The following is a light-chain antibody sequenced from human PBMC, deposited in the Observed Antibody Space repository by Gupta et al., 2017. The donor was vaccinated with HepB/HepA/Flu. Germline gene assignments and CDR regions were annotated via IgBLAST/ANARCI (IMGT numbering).Light chain of an antibody. CDR2: SNS. Sequence: QSVLTQPPSASGTPGQRVTISCSGSRSNIGSNTVNWYQQLPGTAPKLLIYSNSQRPSGVPDRFSGSKSDTSASLAISGLQSEGEADYYCATWDDSVNGVVFGGGTKVTVL. V-gene: IGLV1-44*01. CDR3: ATWDDSVNGVV. CDR1: RSNIGSNT. J-gene: IGLJ2*01.